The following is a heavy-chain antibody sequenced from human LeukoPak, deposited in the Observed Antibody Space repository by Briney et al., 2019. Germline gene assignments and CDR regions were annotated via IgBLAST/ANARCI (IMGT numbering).Heavy chain of an antibody. V-gene: IGHV3-23*01. CDR2: ISGSGGST. D-gene: IGHD1-26*01. J-gene: IGHJ4*02. CDR1: GFTFRSYA. CDR3: AKDSSNIMGARLDY. Sequence: PGGSLRLSCAASGFTFRSYAMSWVRQAPGKGLEWVSAISGSGGSTYYADSVKGRFTISRDNSKNTLFLQMNSLRAEDTAVYYCAKDSSNIMGARLDYWGQGTLVTVSS.